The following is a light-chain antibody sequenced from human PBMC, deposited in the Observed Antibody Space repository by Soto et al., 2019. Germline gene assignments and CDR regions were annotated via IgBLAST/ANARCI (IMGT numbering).Light chain of an antibody. Sequence: EVVMTQSPTILSVSPGERATLSCRASQSVSSNLAWYQQKPGQAPRLLMYGIYTRAPGIPARFSGSGSGTEFTLTISSLQSEDSAVYYCQQYNNWLYTFGQGTKLEIK. CDR2: GIY. CDR1: QSVSSN. V-gene: IGKV3D-15*01. CDR3: QQYNNWLYT. J-gene: IGKJ2*01.